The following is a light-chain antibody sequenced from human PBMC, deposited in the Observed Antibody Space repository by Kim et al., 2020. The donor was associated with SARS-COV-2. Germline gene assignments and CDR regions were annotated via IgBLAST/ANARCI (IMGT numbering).Light chain of an antibody. V-gene: IGLV3-19*01. CDR2: GKN. J-gene: IGLJ3*02. Sequence: SSELTQDPAVSVALGQTVRITCQGDSLRSYYASWYQQKPGQAPILVIYGKNTRPSGTPDRFSGSRSGNTASLTITGAQAEDEADYYCNSRDSSGDHWLFGGGTQLTV. CDR1: SLRSYY. CDR3: NSRDSSGDHWL.